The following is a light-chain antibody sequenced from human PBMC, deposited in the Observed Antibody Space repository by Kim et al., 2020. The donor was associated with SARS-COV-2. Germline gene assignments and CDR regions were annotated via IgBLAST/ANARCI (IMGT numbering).Light chain of an antibody. Sequence: APGKTARITCGGNNIGSKSVHGYQQKPGQAPVLVIYYDSDRPSGIPERFSGSNSGNTATLTISRVEAGDEADYYCQVWDSSSDHVVFGGGTKVTVL. CDR1: NIGSKS. V-gene: IGLV3-21*04. J-gene: IGLJ2*01. CDR2: YDS. CDR3: QVWDSSSDHVV.